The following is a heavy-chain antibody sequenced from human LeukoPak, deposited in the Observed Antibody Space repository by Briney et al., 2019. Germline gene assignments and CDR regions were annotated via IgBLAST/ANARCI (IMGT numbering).Heavy chain of an antibody. Sequence: GGSLRLSCAASGFTFSSYAMSWVRQAPGKGLEWVSAISGSGGSTYYADSVKGRFTISRDNSKNTLYLQMNSLRAEDTAVYYCAKGDGITMIVVVITPFDYWGQGTLVTVSS. CDR2: ISGSGGST. V-gene: IGHV3-23*01. J-gene: IGHJ4*02. CDR1: GFTFSSYA. CDR3: AKGDGITMIVVVITPFDY. D-gene: IGHD3-22*01.